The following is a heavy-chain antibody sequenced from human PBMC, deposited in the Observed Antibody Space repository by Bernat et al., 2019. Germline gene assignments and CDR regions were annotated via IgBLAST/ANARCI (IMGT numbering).Heavy chain of an antibody. CDR3: ARTIPVLVWNEMDV. CDR2: IYSGGNT. CDR1: GFTVSRNY. D-gene: IGHD1-1*01. Sequence: EVQLVESGGGLIQPGGSLRLSCAASGFTVSRNYMNWVRQAPGKGLEWVALIYSGGNTYYGDSVKGRFTISRDNSKNTLYLQMNSLRAEDTAVYYCARTIPVLVWNEMDVWGQGTTVTVSS. V-gene: IGHV3-53*01. J-gene: IGHJ6*02.